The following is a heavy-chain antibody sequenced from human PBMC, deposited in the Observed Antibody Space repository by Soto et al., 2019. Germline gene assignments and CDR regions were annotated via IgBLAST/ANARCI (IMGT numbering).Heavy chain of an antibody. Sequence: QVQLQESGPGLVKPSQTLSLTCTVSGGSISSGGYYWTWIRQHPGKGLEWVGYIYDSGTTYYNQSLKRRVTISVDTSKNQFSLKLRSVTAADTAVYYCARGYYCSGGSCYVYWGQGTLVTVSS. J-gene: IGHJ4*02. CDR1: GGSISSGGYY. CDR3: ARGYYCSGGSCYVY. D-gene: IGHD2-15*01. V-gene: IGHV4-31*03. CDR2: IYDSGTT.